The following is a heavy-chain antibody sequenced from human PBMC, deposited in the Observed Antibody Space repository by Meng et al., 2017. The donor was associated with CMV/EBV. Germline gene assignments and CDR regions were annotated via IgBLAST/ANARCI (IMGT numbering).Heavy chain of an antibody. V-gene: IGHV3-21*01. CDR2: ISSSSSYI. CDR1: GFTFSSYS. CDR3: ARLYCSSISCYAFDY. D-gene: IGHD2-2*01. J-gene: IGHJ4*02. Sequence: GESLKISCASSGFTFSSYSMNWVRQAPGKGLEWVSSISSSSSYIYYADSVKGRFTISRDNAKNSLYLQMNSLRAEDTAVYYCARLYCSSISCYAFDYWGQGTLVTVSS.